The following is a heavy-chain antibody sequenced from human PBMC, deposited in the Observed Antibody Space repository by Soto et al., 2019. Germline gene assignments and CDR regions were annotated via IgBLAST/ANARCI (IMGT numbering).Heavy chain of an antibody. J-gene: IGHJ4*02. CDR1: GFTFSSHA. CDR3: AKGRFNFDY. V-gene: IGHV3-23*01. CDR2: ISNSGVDT. Sequence: EVQLLESGGGLVQPGGPLRLSCAASGFTFSSHAMSWVRQAPGKGLEWVSGISNSGVDTFYADSVKGRFTVSRDNSKNTLYLQMNSLRVEDTAVYYCAKGRFNFDYWGQGTLVTVSS.